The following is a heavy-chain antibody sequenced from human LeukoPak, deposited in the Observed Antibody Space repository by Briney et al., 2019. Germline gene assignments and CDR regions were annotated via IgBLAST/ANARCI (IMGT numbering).Heavy chain of an antibody. D-gene: IGHD5-18*01. Sequence: SVKVSCKASGYTFTSYGISWVRQAPGQGLEWMGGIIPIFGTANYAQKFQGRVTITADKSTSTAYMELSSLRSEDTAVYYCARGSYGYGGTPFDYWGQGTLVTVSS. V-gene: IGHV1-69*06. CDR2: IIPIFGTA. CDR1: GYTFTSYG. J-gene: IGHJ4*02. CDR3: ARGSYGYGGTPFDY.